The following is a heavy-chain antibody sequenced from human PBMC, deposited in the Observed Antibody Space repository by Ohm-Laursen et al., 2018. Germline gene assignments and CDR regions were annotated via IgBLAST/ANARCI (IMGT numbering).Heavy chain of an antibody. CDR3: AKGSRSSHYGSGRDNWFDP. J-gene: IGHJ5*02. D-gene: IGHD3-10*01. CDR1: GFTFSSYA. Sequence: LRLSCSASGFTFSSYAMSWVRQAPGKGLEWVSAISGSGGSTYYADSVKGRFTISRDNSKNTLYLQMNSLRAEDTAVYYCAKGSRSSHYGSGRDNWFDPWGQGTLVTVSS. CDR2: ISGSGGST. V-gene: IGHV3-23*01.